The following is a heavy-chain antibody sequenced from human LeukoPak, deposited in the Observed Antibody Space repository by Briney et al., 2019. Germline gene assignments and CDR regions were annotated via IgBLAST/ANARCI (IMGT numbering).Heavy chain of an antibody. J-gene: IGHJ4*02. D-gene: IGHD1-26*01. CDR2: LYYSGTT. CDR3: ARRGRLDPYYFDY. V-gene: IGHV4-39*07. Sequence: PSETLSLTCTVSGASISSSPHYWGWLRQAPGKGLEWIGTLYYSGTTFYKPSLKSRLTMSVDTSENQFSLKLSSVTAADTAVYYCARRGRLDPYYFDYWGQGTLVTVSS. CDR1: GASISSSPHY.